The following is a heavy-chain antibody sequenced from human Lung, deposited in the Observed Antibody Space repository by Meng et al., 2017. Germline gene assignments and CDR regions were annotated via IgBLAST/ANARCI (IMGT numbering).Heavy chain of an antibody. CDR2: LGAHDGDT. J-gene: IGHJ4*02. CDR3: AKGTPWRRYAEN. V-gene: IGHV1-18*01. CDR1: HYTFSGYG. D-gene: IGHD1-1*01. Sequence: QVQVVQSGAEMKRPGALVKVSCTASHYTFSGYGVSWFRQAPGKGLEWMAWLGAHDGDTSHAPRFQSRVTVTADRPTATAYMELRNLRSDDTGVYYCAKGTPWRRYAENWGQGTLVTVSS.